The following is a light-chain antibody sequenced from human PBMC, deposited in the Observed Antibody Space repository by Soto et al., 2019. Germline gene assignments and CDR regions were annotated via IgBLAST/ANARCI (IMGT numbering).Light chain of an antibody. V-gene: IGKV1-5*03. CDR1: QSISSW. J-gene: IGKJ1*01. Sequence: DIRITQSRSTMSASVVDRITINCRASQSISSWLAWYQQKPGKAPKLLIYKASSLESGVPSRFSGSGSGTEFTLTISSLQPDDFATYYCQQNNSNSGTFCQGTKVDIK. CDR3: QQNNSNSGT. CDR2: KAS.